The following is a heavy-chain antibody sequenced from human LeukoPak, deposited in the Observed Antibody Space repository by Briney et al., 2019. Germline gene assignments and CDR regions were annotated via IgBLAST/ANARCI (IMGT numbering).Heavy chain of an antibody. CDR3: ATYSSSNGREFQY. Sequence: GGSLRLSCAASGFTFSSYWMHWVRQAPGKGLEWVANIQQHGSETYYGDSVKGRFTISRDNATNSLYLQMNSLRAEDTAVYYCATYSSSNGREFQYWGQGTLVTVSS. CDR2: IQQHGSET. D-gene: IGHD2-2*01. CDR1: GFTFSSYW. V-gene: IGHV3-7*01. J-gene: IGHJ1*01.